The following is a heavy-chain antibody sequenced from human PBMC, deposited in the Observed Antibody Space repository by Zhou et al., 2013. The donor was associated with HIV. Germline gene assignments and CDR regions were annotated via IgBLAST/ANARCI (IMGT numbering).Heavy chain of an antibody. CDR3: ARGGGMGGYFQYYGLDV. V-gene: IGHV1-18*01. Sequence: QVQLVQSGAEVKKPGASVKVSCKASGYTFNSYGIIWVRQAPGQGLEWMGWIRAYNGQTDYEESLHGRLTMTTDTSTSTVYMELRSLTSDDTGVYYCARGGGMGGYFQYYGLDVWGQGTTVIVSS. J-gene: IGHJ6*02. CDR1: GYTFNSYG. CDR2: IRAYNGQT. D-gene: IGHD3-16*01.